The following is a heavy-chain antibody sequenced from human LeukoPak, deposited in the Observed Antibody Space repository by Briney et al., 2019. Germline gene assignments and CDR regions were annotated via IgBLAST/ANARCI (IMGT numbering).Heavy chain of an antibody. CDR2: IYYSGST. CDR1: GGSISSGGYY. Sequence: SETLSLTCTVSGGSISSGGYYWSWIRQHPGKGLEWIGYIYYSGSTYYNPSLKSRVTISVDTSKNQFSLKLSSVTAADTAVYYCARYTVPDYDFWSGYDGMDVWGQGTTVTVSS. CDR3: ARYTVPDYDFWSGYDGMDV. V-gene: IGHV4-31*03. J-gene: IGHJ6*02. D-gene: IGHD3-3*01.